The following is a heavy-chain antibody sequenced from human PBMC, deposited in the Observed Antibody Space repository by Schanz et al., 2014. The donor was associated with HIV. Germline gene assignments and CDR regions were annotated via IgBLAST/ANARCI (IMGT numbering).Heavy chain of an antibody. CDR1: GFTFSSYV. V-gene: IGHV3-33*06. Sequence: VQLMESGGGVVQPGRSLRLSCAASGFTFSSYVMHWVRQAPGKGLEWVTVIWYDGSSKYYADSVKGRFTISRDNSKNTLYLQMNSLRAEDTAVYYCAKDRITGTTGVPYYYYGMDVWGQGTTVTVSS. CDR3: AKDRITGTTGVPYYYYGMDV. CDR2: IWYDGSSK. J-gene: IGHJ6*02. D-gene: IGHD1-7*01.